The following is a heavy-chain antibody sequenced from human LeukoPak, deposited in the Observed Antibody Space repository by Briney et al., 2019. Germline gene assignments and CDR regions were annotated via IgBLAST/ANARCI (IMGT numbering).Heavy chain of an antibody. J-gene: IGHJ6*03. CDR3: ARGGDIVVVRNYYYYMDV. D-gene: IGHD2-2*01. CDR1: GGSFSGYY. V-gene: IGHV4-34*01. Sequence: SETLSLTCAVYGGSFSGYYWSWIRQPPGKGLEWIGEINHSGSTNYNPSLKSRVTISVDTSKNQFSLKLSSVTAADTAVYYCARGGDIVVVRNYYYYMDVWGKGTTVTVSS. CDR2: INHSGST.